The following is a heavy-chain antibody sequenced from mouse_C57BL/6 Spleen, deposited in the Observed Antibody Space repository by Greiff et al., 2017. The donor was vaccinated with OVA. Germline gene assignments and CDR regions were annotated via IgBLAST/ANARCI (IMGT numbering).Heavy chain of an antibody. CDR1: GFNIKNTY. Sequence: VQLKESVAELVRPGASVKLSCTASGFNIKNTYMHWVKQRPEQGLEWIGRIDPANGNTKYAPKFQGKATITADTSSNTAYLQLSSLTSEDTAIYYCASGGSDYGSSYVLDYWGQGTTLTVSS. J-gene: IGHJ2*01. D-gene: IGHD1-1*01. V-gene: IGHV14-3*01. CDR3: ASGGSDYGSSYVLDY. CDR2: IDPANGNT.